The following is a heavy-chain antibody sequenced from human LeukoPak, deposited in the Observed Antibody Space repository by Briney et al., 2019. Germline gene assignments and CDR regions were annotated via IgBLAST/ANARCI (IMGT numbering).Heavy chain of an antibody. CDR3: ARGGYSSSWYSYDYYYYMDV. J-gene: IGHJ6*03. CDR1: GYTFTSYG. CDR2: ISAYNGNT. Sequence: ASVKVSCKASGYTFTSYGISWVRQAPGQGLEWMGWISAYNGNTNYAQKLQGRVTMTTDTSTNTAYMELRSLRSDDTAVYYCARGGYSSSWYSYDYYYYMDVWGKGTTVTVPS. V-gene: IGHV1-18*01. D-gene: IGHD6-13*01.